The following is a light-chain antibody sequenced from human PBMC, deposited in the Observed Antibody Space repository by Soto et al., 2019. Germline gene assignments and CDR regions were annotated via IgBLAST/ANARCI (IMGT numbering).Light chain of an antibody. CDR3: QQSYSTPLT. CDR2: AAS. CDR1: QSISSY. V-gene: IGKV1-39*01. J-gene: IGKJ4*01. Sequence: DIQMTQSPSSLSASVGDRVTITCRASQSISSYLNWYQQKPGKAPKLLIYAASSLQSGVPSRFSGSGSGTDFTLTICSLQPEDFATYYCQQSYSTPLTSGGGTKVAIK.